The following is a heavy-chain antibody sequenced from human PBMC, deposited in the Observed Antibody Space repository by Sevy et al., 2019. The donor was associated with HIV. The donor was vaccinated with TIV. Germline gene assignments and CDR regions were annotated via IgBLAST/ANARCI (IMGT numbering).Heavy chain of an antibody. V-gene: IGHV4-31*03. CDR3: ARDYYSDYNWFDP. Sequence: SETLSLTCTVSGGSISSGGYYWSWIRQHPGKGLEWIGYIYYSGSTYYNPSLKSRFTISVDTSKNQFSLKLSSVTAADTALYYCARDYYSDYNWFDPWGQGTLVTVSS. J-gene: IGHJ5*02. CDR1: GGSISSGGYY. D-gene: IGHD4-17*01. CDR2: IYYSGST.